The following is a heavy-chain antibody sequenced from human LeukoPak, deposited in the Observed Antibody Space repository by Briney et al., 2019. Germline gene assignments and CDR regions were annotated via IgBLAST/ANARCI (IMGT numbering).Heavy chain of an antibody. CDR2: ISGSGSTT. CDR1: GFTFSSYA. Sequence: PGGSLRLSCAASGFTFSSYAMSWVRQAPGKGLELVSAISGSGSTTYYADSVKGRFTISRDNSKNTLYLQMNSLRAEDTAVYYCAKDLRAAARCYFDYWGQGTLVTVSS. D-gene: IGHD6-13*01. V-gene: IGHV3-23*01. J-gene: IGHJ4*02. CDR3: AKDLRAAARCYFDY.